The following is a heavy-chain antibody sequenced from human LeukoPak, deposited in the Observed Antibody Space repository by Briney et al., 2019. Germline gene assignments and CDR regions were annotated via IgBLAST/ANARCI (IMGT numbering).Heavy chain of an antibody. CDR2: ISWDGSNT. CDR1: GFTFDDYA. D-gene: IGHD6-13*01. CDR3: AKDIEAAAGTYFDY. V-gene: IGHV3-43D*04. J-gene: IGHJ4*02. Sequence: GGSLRLSCAASGFTFDDYAMHWVRQAPGEGLEWLSLISWDGSNTYYADSVKGRFTISRDNSKNSLYLQMNSLRPEDTALYYCAKDIEAAAGTYFDYWGQGTLVTVSS.